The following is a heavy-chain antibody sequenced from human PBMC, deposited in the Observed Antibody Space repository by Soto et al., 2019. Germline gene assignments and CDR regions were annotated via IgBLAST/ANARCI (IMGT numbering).Heavy chain of an antibody. CDR3: AREYTKPTDPRPILRFLEWQKKNYYGMDV. J-gene: IGHJ6*02. V-gene: IGHV3-23*01. CDR1: GFTFSGYA. D-gene: IGHD3-3*01. CDR2: ISGSGGST. Sequence: GGSLRLSCAASGFTFSGYAMSWVRQAPGKGLEWVSAISGSGGSTYYADSVKGRFTISRDNSKNTLYLQMNSLRAEDTAVYYCAREYTKPTDPRPILRFLEWQKKNYYGMDVWGQGTTVTVSS.